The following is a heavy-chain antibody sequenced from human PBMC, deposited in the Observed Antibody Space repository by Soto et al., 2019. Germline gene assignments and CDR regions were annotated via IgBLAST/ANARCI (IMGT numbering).Heavy chain of an antibody. CDR1: GFTFSSYS. J-gene: IGHJ4*02. CDR2: ISSSSSYI. CDR3: ARKGYNWNYKGDY. Sequence: EVQLVESGGGLVKPGGSLRLSCAASGFTFSSYSMNWVRQAPGKGLEWVSSISSSSSYIYYADSVKGRFTISRDNAKNSLYLQMNSLRAEDTAVYYCARKGYNWNYKGDYWGQGTLVTVSS. D-gene: IGHD1-7*01. V-gene: IGHV3-21*01.